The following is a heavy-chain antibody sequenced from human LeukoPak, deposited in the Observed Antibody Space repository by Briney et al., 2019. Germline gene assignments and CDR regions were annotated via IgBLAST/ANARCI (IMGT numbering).Heavy chain of an antibody. CDR1: GGSFSGYY. J-gene: IGHJ4*02. CDR3: ARPGVGYSYGYYRY. V-gene: IGHV4-34*01. D-gene: IGHD5-18*01. Sequence: MSSETLSLTCAVYGGSFSGYYWSWIRQPPGKGLEWIGEINHSGSTNYNPSLKSRVTISVDTSKNQFSLKLSSVTAADTAVYYCARPGVGYSYGYYRYWGQGTLVTVSS. CDR2: INHSGST.